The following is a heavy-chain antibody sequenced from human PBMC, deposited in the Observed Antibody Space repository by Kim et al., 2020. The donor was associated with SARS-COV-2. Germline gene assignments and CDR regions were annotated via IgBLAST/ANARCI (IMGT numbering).Heavy chain of an antibody. J-gene: IGHJ4*02. CDR1: GFTFYNAS. D-gene: IGHD1-1*01. V-gene: IGHV3-15*01. CDR2: IKSKTDGETT. CDR3: ITEWNGPQH. Sequence: GGSLRLSCAASGFTFYNASMSWVRQAPGKGLEWVGRIKSKTDGETTDYGAPAKGRFAISRDDSQNTLYLQMDSLKIEDTALYYCITEWNGPQHWGQGTLVTVSS.